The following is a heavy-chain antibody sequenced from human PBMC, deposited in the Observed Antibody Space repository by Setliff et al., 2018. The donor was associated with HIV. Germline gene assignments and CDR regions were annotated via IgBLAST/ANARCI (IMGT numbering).Heavy chain of an antibody. CDR2: INADNGNT. Sequence: ASVKVSCKASGGTFSSYAINWVRQAPGQRLEWMGEINADNGNTQYSQKFQGRVTITRDTSANTVYMELSSLKSEDTGVYYCVSELPGSTWGQGTLVTVSS. D-gene: IGHD3-10*01. V-gene: IGHV1-3*01. CDR1: GGTFSSYA. CDR3: VSELPGST. J-gene: IGHJ4*02.